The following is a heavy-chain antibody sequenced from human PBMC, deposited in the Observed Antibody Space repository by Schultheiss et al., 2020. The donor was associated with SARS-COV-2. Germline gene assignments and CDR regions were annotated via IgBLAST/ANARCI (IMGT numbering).Heavy chain of an antibody. D-gene: IGHD4-17*01. J-gene: IGHJ4*02. CDR1: GGSISSYY. CDR3: ARRTDYEMNPLDY. CDR2: IYYSGST. V-gene: IGHV4-59*08. Sequence: SETLSLTCTVSGGSISSYYWSWIRQPPGKGLEWIGYIYYSGSTNYNPSLKSRVTMSIDTSKNQFSLKLSSVTAADTAVYYCARRTDYEMNPLDYWGQGTLVTVSS.